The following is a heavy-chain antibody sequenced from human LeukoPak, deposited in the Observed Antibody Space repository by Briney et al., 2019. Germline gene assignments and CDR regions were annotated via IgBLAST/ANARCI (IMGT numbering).Heavy chain of an antibody. CDR1: GFTFSSYA. Sequence: GGSLRLSCAASGFTFSSYAMSWVRQAPGQGLEWVSTLSGSGGGTYYADSVKGRFTIYRDNSKNTLYLQMNSLRAEDTAVYYCAKDPGYGDYETDYWGQGTLVTVSS. CDR2: LSGSGGGT. D-gene: IGHD4-17*01. V-gene: IGHV3-23*01. CDR3: AKDPGYGDYETDY. J-gene: IGHJ4*02.